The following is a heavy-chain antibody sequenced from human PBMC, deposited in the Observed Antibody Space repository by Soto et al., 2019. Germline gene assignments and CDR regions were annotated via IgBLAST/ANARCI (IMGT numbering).Heavy chain of an antibody. CDR3: ARPRNSYVYVNNY. D-gene: IGHD3-16*01. CDR1: GGSISSYY. J-gene: IGHJ4*02. Sequence: SETLSLTCTVSGGSISSYYWSWIRQPPGKGLEWIGYIYYSGSTNYNPSLKSRVTISVDTSKNQFSLKLSSVTAADTAVYYCARPRNSYVYVNNYWGQEPRAPVSS. CDR2: IYYSGST. V-gene: IGHV4-59*01.